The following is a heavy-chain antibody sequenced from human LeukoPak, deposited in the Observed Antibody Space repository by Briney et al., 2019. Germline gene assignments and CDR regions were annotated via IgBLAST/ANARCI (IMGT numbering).Heavy chain of an antibody. CDR3: ARELVVRAGDYFDN. Sequence: PGGSLRLSCAASGFTFSSHWVHWVRQAPGKGLVWVARINGDGSSIRYADSVKGRFTISRDNAKNTLFPQMNSLRAEDTAVYSCARELVVRAGDYFDNWGQGTLVTVSS. CDR1: GFTFSSHW. CDR2: INGDGSSI. V-gene: IGHV3-74*01. D-gene: IGHD2-2*01. J-gene: IGHJ4*02.